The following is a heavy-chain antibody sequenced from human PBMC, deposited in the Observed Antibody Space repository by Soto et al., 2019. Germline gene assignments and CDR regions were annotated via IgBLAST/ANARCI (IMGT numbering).Heavy chain of an antibody. CDR1: GFTFSNYA. J-gene: IGHJ4*02. Sequence: WVPLRLSCAASGFTFSNYAMSWVRQAPGKGLEWVSLVSATAGTTYYTDSVKGRFTISRDNSRNTVYLQMNSLRADDTAVYYCAKDRLAGGFDYWGQGTLVTVSS. CDR3: AKDRLAGGFDY. V-gene: IGHV3-23*01. CDR2: VSATAGTT. D-gene: IGHD3-16*01.